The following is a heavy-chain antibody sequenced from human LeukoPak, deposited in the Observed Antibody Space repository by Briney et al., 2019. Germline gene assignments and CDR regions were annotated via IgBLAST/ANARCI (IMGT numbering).Heavy chain of an antibody. V-gene: IGHV3-74*01. J-gene: IGHJ4*02. CDR2: INSDGSWT. Sequence: PGGSLRLCCAASGNYWMHGDRQALGKGLVWVSHINSDGSWTSYADSVKGRFTISKDNAKNTVYLQMNSLRAEDTAVYYCVSFYDTDWGRGTLVTVSS. D-gene: IGHD2/OR15-2a*01. CDR1: GNYW. CDR3: VSFYDTD.